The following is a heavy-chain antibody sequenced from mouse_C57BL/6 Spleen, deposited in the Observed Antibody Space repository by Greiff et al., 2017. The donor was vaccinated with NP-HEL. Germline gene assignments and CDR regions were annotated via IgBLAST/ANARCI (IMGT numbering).Heavy chain of an antibody. CDR1: GYTFTSYW. CDR3: ARSGTTVVARDYYAMDY. D-gene: IGHD1-1*01. J-gene: IGHJ4*01. CDR2: IDPNSGGT. V-gene: IGHV1-72*01. Sequence: QVQLQQPGAELVKPGASVKLSCKASGYTFTSYWMHWVKQRPGRGLEWIGRIDPNSGGTKYNEKFKSKATLTVDKPSSTAYMQLSSLTSEDSAVYYCARSGTTVVARDYYAMDYWGQGTSVTVSS.